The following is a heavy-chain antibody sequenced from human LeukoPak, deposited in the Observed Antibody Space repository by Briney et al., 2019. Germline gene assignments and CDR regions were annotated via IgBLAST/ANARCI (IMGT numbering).Heavy chain of an antibody. J-gene: IGHJ4*02. V-gene: IGHV4-4*07. Sequence: PSETLSLTCTVSGGSISNYYWSWIRQPAGKGLEWTGRIYSSGITNYNPSLKSRVTVSVDTSKNQFSLKLTSVTAADTAVYYCARGPTGTSSWFDYWGQGTLVTVSS. CDR1: GGSISNYY. CDR2: IYSSGIT. CDR3: ARGPTGTSSWFDY. D-gene: IGHD6-13*01.